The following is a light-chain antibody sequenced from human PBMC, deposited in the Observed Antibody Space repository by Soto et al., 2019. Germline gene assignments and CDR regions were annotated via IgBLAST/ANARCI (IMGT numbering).Light chain of an antibody. CDR2: GAF. V-gene: IGKV3-15*01. Sequence: EIVLTRSPGTLSLSPGERATLSCRASQSVSSSYLAWYQQKPGQAPRLLIYGAFNRATGVPARFSGSGSGTEFTLTISGLQSEDFAVYYCQQYNKWPPVTFGQGTRLEIK. CDR3: QQYNKWPPVT. J-gene: IGKJ5*01. CDR1: QSVSSSY.